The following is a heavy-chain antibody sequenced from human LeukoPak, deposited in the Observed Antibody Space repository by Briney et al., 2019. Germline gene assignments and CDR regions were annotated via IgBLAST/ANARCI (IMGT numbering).Heavy chain of an antibody. CDR3: ASIPGD. D-gene: IGHD7-27*01. V-gene: IGHV3-74*01. Sequence: GGSLRLSCAASGFTISSYWMHWVRQAPGKGLVWVSGINSDGSSTTYAGSVKGRFTISRDNAKNTLYLQMNSLRAEDTAVYYCASIPGDWGQGTLVSVSS. CDR1: GFTISSYW. CDR2: INSDGSST. J-gene: IGHJ4*02.